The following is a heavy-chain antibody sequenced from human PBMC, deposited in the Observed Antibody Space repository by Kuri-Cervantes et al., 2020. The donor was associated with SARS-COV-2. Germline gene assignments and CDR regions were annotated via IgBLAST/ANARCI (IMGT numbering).Heavy chain of an antibody. CDR3: ARDLWSSYYDSGISGYYYGMDV. V-gene: IGHV1-69*13. J-gene: IGHJ6*02. CDR2: IIPIFGTA. Sequence: SVKVSCKASGYTFTSYAISWVRQAPGQGLEWMGGIIPIFGTANYAQKFQGRVTITADESTSTAYMELSSLRSEDTAVYYCARDLWSSYYDSGISGYYYGMDVWGQGTTVTVSS. D-gene: IGHD3-10*01. CDR1: GYTFTSYA.